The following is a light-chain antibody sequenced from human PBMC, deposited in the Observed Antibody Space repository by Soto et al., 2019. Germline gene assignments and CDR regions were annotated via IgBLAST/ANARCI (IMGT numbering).Light chain of an antibody. Sequence: QSALTQPASVSGSPGQSITISCSGTSSDIGSYDHVAWYQQFPGKSPKLIIYAVSDRPSGVSDRFSGSKSGISASLTISGLQTEDEADCYCISYTDRQSYLFGTGTKLTVL. V-gene: IGLV2-14*03. CDR1: SSDIGSYDH. J-gene: IGLJ1*01. CDR2: AVS. CDR3: ISYTDRQSYL.